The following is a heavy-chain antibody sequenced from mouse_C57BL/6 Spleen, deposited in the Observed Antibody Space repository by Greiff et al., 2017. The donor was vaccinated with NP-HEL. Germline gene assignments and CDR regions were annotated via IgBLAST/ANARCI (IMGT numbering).Heavy chain of an antibody. Sequence: VQLKESGPGLVKPSQSLSLTCSVTGYSITSGYYWNWIRQFPGNKLEWMGYISYDGSNNYNPSLKNRISITRDTSKNQFFLKLNSVTTEDTATYYCATDYWYFDVWGTGTTVTVSS. CDR1: GYSITSGYY. CDR3: ATDYWYFDV. J-gene: IGHJ1*03. CDR2: ISYDGSN. V-gene: IGHV3-6*01.